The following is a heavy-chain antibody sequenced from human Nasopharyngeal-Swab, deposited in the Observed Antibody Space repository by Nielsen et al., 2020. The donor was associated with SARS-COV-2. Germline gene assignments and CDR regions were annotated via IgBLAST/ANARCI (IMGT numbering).Heavy chain of an antibody. V-gene: IGHV4-34*01. D-gene: IGHD3-10*01. CDR1: GGSFSGYY. J-gene: IGHJ4*02. CDR3: ARSGSYYDARQKHDY. Sequence: SETLSLTCAVYGGSFSGYYWSWIRQPPGKGLEWIGEINHSGSTNYNPSLKSQVTISVDTSKNQFSLKLSSVTAADTAVYYCARSGSYYDARQKHDYWGQGTLVTVSS. CDR2: INHSGST.